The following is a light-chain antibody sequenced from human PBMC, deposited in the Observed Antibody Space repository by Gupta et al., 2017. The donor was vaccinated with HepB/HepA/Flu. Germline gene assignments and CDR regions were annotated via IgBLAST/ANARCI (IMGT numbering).Light chain of an antibody. Sequence: EIVLTQSPGTLSLSPGERATLSCRASQSVSSSFLAWYQQKPGQAPRLLIHGASTRATGIPDRFSGSGSGTDFTLTISRREPEDFAVYYCQQYGSSPRLTFGQGTRLEIK. CDR3: QQYGSSPRLT. CDR2: GAS. V-gene: IGKV3-20*01. J-gene: IGKJ5*01. CDR1: QSVSSSF.